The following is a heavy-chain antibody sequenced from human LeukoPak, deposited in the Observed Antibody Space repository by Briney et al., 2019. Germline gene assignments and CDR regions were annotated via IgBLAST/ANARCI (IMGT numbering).Heavy chain of an antibody. V-gene: IGHV4-59*01. CDR3: ARHPNYYDSSGYGNWFDP. CDR2: IYYSGST. D-gene: IGHD3-22*01. Sequence: PSETLSLTCTVSGGSISSYYWSWIRQPPGKGLEWIGYIYYSGSTNYNPSLKSRVTISVDTSKNQFSLKLSSVTAADTAVYYCARHPNYYDSSGYGNWFDPWGQGTLVTVSS. J-gene: IGHJ5*02. CDR1: GGSISSYY.